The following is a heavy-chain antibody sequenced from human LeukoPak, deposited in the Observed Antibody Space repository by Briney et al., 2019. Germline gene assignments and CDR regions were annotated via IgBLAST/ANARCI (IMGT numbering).Heavy chain of an antibody. CDR3: ARGLLGEAFDI. CDR1: GGSFSGYY. CDR2: INRSGST. Sequence: PSETLSLTCAVYGGSFSGYYWSWIRQPPGKGLEWIGEINRSGSTNYNPSLKSRVTISVDTSKDQFSLKLSSVTAADTAVYYCARGLLGEAFDIWGQGTMVTVSS. J-gene: IGHJ3*02. V-gene: IGHV4-34*01. D-gene: IGHD3-10*01.